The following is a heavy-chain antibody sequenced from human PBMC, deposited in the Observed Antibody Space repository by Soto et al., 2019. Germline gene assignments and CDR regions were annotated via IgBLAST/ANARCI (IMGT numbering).Heavy chain of an antibody. CDR3: GRVPLDGNYANGVDV. V-gene: IGHV3-7*03. D-gene: IGHD4-17*01. Sequence: PGGSLRLSCAASGFNFNTYWMYWVRQAPGKGLEWVANTDTDGSRKNYVDSVKGRFIISRDNAKNSLFLQMSSLRADDTAVYYCGRVPLDGNYANGVDVWGQGTTVTVSS. CDR1: GFNFNTYW. J-gene: IGHJ6*02. CDR2: TDTDGSRK.